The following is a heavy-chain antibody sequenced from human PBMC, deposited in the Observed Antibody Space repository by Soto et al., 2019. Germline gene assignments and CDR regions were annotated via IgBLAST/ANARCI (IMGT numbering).Heavy chain of an antibody. J-gene: IGHJ6*02. CDR2: IIPILGIA. Sequence: SVKVSCKASGGTFSSYTISWVRQAPGQGLEWMGRIIPILGIANYAQKFQGRVTITADKSTSTAYMELSSLRSEDTAVYYCARDLAGYCSGGSCSYYYYYGMDVWG. CDR3: ARDLAGYCSGGSCSYYYYYGMDV. CDR1: GGTFSSYT. D-gene: IGHD2-15*01. V-gene: IGHV1-69*04.